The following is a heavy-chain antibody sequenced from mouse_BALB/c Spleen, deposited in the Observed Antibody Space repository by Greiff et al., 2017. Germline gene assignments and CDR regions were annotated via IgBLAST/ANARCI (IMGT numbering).Heavy chain of an antibody. CDR2: ISYDGSN. Sequence: EVQVVESGPGLVKPSQSLSLTCSVTGYSITSGYYWNWIRQFPGNKLEWMGYISYDGSNNYNPSLKNRISITRDTSKNQFFLKLNSVTTEDTATYYCARESGYSWFAYWGQGTLVTVSA. J-gene: IGHJ3*01. CDR3: ARESGYSWFAY. V-gene: IGHV3-6*02. CDR1: GYSITSGYY. D-gene: IGHD2-14*01.